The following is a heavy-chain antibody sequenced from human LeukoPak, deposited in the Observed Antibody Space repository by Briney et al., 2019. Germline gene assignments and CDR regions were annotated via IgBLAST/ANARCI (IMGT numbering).Heavy chain of an antibody. V-gene: IGHV4-30-2*01. D-gene: IGHD3-22*01. J-gene: IGHJ4*02. CDR3: ARFDSSGYYFDY. Sequence: TLSLTCAVYGGSFSGYYWSWIRQPPGKGLEWIGYIYHSGSTYYNPSLKSRVTISVDRSKNQFPLKLSSVTAADTAVYYCARFDSSGYYFDYWGQGTLVTVSS. CDR1: GGSFSGYY. CDR2: IYHSGST.